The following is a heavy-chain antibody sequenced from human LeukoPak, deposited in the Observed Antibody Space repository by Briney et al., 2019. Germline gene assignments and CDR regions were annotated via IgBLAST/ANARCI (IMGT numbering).Heavy chain of an antibody. Sequence: ASVKVSCKASGYTFTGYYMHWVRQAPGQGLEWMGWINPNSGGTNYAQKFQGRVTMTRDTSISTAYMELSRLRSDDTAVYYCARVGGCSSTSCYPYNWFDPWGQGTLVTVSS. CDR2: INPNSGGT. CDR3: ARVGGCSSTSCYPYNWFDP. CDR1: GYTFTGYY. V-gene: IGHV1-2*02. D-gene: IGHD2-2*01. J-gene: IGHJ5*02.